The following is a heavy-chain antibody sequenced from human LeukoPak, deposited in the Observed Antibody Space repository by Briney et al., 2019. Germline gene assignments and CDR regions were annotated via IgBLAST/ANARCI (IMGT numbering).Heavy chain of an antibody. D-gene: IGHD2/OR15-2a*01. J-gene: IGHJ4*02. V-gene: IGHV3-53*01. CDR1: GFTVSSNY. CDR3: ARDIQWPPTFPY. CDR2: IYIGGDT. Sequence: GGSLRLSCAASGFTVSSNYMSWVRQAPGKGLEWVSVIYIGGDTYYAESVRGRFTISRDNSKNTLYLQINSVRAEDTAVYFCARDIQWPPTFPYWGQGTLVTVSS.